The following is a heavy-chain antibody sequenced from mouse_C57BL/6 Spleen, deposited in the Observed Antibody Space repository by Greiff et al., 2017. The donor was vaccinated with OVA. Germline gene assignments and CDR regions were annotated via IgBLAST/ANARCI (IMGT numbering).Heavy chain of an antibody. CDR1: GYTFTDYN. J-gene: IGHJ2*01. Sequence: EVQVVESGPELVKPGASVKMSCKASGYTFTDYNMHWVKQSHGKSLEWIGYINPNNGGTSYNQKFKGKATLTVNKSSSTAYMELRSLTSEDSAVYYCARVGDLLLVAENYFDYWGQGTTLTVSS. CDR3: ARVGDLLLVAENYFDY. V-gene: IGHV1-22*01. D-gene: IGHD1-1*01. CDR2: INPNNGGT.